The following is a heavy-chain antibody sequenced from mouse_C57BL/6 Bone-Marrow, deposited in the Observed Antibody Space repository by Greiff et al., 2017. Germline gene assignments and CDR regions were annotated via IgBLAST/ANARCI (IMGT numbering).Heavy chain of an antibody. V-gene: IGHV5-12*01. Sequence: EVQRVESGGGLVQPGGSLKLSCAASGFTFSDYYMYWVRQTPEKRLEWVAYISNGGGSTYSPDTVKGRFTISRDNAKNTLYLQMSRRKSEDTAMYYCARGYAYWGQGTSVTVSS. CDR3: ARGYAY. CDR1: GFTFSDYY. D-gene: IGHD3-1*01. CDR2: ISNGGGST. J-gene: IGHJ4*01.